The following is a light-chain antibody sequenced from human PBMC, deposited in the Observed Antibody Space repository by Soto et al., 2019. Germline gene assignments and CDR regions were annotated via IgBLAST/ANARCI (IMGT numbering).Light chain of an antibody. Sequence: QSALTQPPSASGSPGQSVTISCTGTSSDIGGYNSVSWYQQHPGKAPRLIISEVTNRPSGVSDRFSGSKSGNTASLTISGLQAEDEADYYCASLTTTNFVFGSGTKLTVL. J-gene: IGLJ1*01. CDR2: EVT. V-gene: IGLV2-8*01. CDR3: ASLTTTNFV. CDR1: SSDIGGYNS.